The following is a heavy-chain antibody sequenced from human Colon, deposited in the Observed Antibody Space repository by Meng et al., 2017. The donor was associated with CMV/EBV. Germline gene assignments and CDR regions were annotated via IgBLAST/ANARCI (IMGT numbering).Heavy chain of an antibody. CDR1: GYTISNYY. CDR2: INLSGGAT. V-gene: IGHV1-46*01. J-gene: IGHJ4*02. Sequence: ASMKVSCKASGYTISNYYMHWVRQAPGQGPEWMGLINLSGGATDYAEKFQGRLTITRDTSTSAVYMELSSLRFEDTAVYYCARDDRGFLFYYDNWGQGTLVTVSS. D-gene: IGHD5-12*01. CDR3: ARDDRGFLFYYDN.